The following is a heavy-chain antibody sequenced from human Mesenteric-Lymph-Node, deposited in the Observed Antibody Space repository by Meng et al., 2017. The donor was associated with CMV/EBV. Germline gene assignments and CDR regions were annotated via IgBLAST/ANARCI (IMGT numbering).Heavy chain of an antibody. J-gene: IGHJ4*02. CDR3: AKDRIAAAGYVDS. V-gene: IGHV3-23*01. CDR2: ISGSGGST. D-gene: IGHD6-13*01. Sequence: ASGFTVSSYAMSWVRQAPGKGLEWVSTISGSGGSTYSADSVKGRFTISRDNSKNTLYLQMNSLRVEDTAVYYCAKDRIAAAGYVDSWGQGTLVTVSS. CDR1: GFTVSSYA.